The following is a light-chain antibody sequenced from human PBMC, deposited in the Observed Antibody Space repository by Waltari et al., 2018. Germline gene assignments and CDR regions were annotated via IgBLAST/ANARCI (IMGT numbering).Light chain of an antibody. CDR1: HGISSY. J-gene: IGKJ4*01. CDR3: QQLNNYPLT. CDR2: VAS. Sequence: DIQLTQSPSLLSASVGDRVTITCRASHGISSYLAWYQQKPGKAPKLLIYVASTLQSGVPSRFSGSGSGTEFALTISSLQPEDFATYYCQQLNNYPLTFGGGTRVEIK. V-gene: IGKV1-9*01.